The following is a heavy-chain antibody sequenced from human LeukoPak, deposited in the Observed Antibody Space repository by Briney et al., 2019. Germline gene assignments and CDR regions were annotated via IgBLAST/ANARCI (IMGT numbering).Heavy chain of an antibody. CDR2: INHSGST. CDR1: GGSFSGYY. CDR3: AQGRSRGYVSSLYWDY. D-gene: IGHD6-6*01. Sequence: SETLSLTCAVYGGSFSGYYWSWIRQPPRKGLEWIGEINHSGSTNYNPSLKGRVTISVDRFKTQFPLRRRSVTAACAAVYYCAQGRSRGYVSSLYWDYWGQGTLGTVSS. V-gene: IGHV4-34*01. J-gene: IGHJ4*02.